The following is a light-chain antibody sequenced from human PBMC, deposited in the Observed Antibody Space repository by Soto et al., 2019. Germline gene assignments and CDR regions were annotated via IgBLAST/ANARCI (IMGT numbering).Light chain of an antibody. CDR2: GAS. V-gene: IGKV3-20*01. CDR3: HQYGSSTRT. Sequence: EIVLTQSPGTLSLSPGERATLSCRASQSVSSSYLAWFQQKPGQAPRLLIYGASSRATGIPDRFSGSGSGTDFTLTISRLEPEDFAVYYCHQYGSSTRTFGQGTKLEI. J-gene: IGKJ2*01. CDR1: QSVSSSY.